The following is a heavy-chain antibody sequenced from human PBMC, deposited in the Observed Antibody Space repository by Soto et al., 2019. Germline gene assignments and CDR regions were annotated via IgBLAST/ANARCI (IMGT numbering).Heavy chain of an antibody. CDR2: IFPGGVNI. J-gene: IGHJ5*02. V-gene: IGHV1-46*03. Sequence: QVQLVQSGAEVKKPGASVKVSCKAIGYGFTRHYIHWVRQAPGQGLEWMGTIFPGGVNIAYGQKFAGRITXTQAXCXLTVYLEVKSLTPEDTAVYYCAGDQRLHDRVWWFDTWGQGTRVTAS. D-gene: IGHD6-19*01. CDR1: GYGFTRHY. CDR3: AGDQRLHDRVWWFDT.